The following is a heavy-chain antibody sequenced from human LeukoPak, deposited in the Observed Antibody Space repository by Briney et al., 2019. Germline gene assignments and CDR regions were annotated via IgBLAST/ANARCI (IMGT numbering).Heavy chain of an antibody. J-gene: IGHJ4*02. CDR3: ARASPRRDGYNADY. V-gene: IGHV4-59*01. CDR2: VYYTGST. Sequence: PSETLSLTCTVSGDSISGYYWSWIRQPPGRGLEYVGNVYYTGSTTYNPSLKSRLTISVDTSNNQFSLTLSSVTAADTAVYYCARASPRRDGYNADYWGQGTLVTVSS. D-gene: IGHD5-24*01. CDR1: GDSISGYY.